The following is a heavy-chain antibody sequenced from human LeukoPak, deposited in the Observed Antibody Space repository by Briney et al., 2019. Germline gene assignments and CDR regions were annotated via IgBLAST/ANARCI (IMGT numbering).Heavy chain of an antibody. D-gene: IGHD3-3*01. CDR2: INPDNGRT. V-gene: IGHV1-18*03. Sequence: ASVKVSCKASGYSFTTYGISWVRQAPGQGLEWMGWINPDNGRTKYVERFQDRVTMTTDTSTSTAYMELRSLRSYDMAVYYCARDTGVVWDFDYWGQGTLVTVSS. CDR1: GYSFTTYG. CDR3: ARDTGVVWDFDY. J-gene: IGHJ4*02.